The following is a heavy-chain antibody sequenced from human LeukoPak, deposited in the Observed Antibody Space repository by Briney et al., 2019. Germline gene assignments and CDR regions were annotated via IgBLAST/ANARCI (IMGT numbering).Heavy chain of an antibody. Sequence: PGGSLRLSCAASGFTFSSYGMHWVRQAPGKGLEWVAFIRYDGSNKYYADSVKGRFTISRDNSKDTLYLQMNSLRAEDTAVYYCANGRYGYGSGSYLLFDYWGQGTLVTVSS. D-gene: IGHD3-10*01. CDR2: IRYDGSNK. CDR3: ANGRYGYGSGSYLLFDY. CDR1: GFTFSSYG. V-gene: IGHV3-30*02. J-gene: IGHJ4*02.